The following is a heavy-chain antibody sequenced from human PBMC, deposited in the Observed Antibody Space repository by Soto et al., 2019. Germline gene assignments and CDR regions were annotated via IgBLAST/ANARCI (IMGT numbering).Heavy chain of an antibody. CDR2: ISGGGTAT. Sequence: EVKRLESGGGVVQPGGSMRLSCDASGFPFWTYSMSWVRQAPRKGMEWGSGISGGGTATYYTDSVKGRFTVSRDNSKDTLFLQMNTLRDEDTAGYYGADTRLYDNNECHRYGFDVWGPGTPVTVSS. CDR1: GFPFWTYS. V-gene: IGHV3-23*01. D-gene: IGHD3-16*02. J-gene: IGHJ3*01. CDR3: ADTRLYDNNECHRYGFDV.